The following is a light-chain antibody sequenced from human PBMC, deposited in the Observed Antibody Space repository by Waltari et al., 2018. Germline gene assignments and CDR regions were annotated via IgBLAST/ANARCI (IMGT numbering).Light chain of an antibody. V-gene: IGKV1-33*01. CDR1: QHITYR. Sequence: DIQMTQPPSSLSTSVGDRVTITCQASQHITYRINWYEQKRGKAPKLLIYDASNLEIGVPSRFSGSRAWTDVSFSISILRPEDIATYYCLQYDDHPPITVGQGTRRDIK. CDR3: LQYDDHPPIT. J-gene: IGKJ5*01. CDR2: DAS.